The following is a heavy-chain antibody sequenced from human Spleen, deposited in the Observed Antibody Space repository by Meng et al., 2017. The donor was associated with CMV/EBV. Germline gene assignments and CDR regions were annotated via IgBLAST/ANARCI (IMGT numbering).Heavy chain of an antibody. CDR1: GGSISSSDYY. CDR2: SYYSGST. V-gene: IGHV4-39*07. CDR3: ARLGYCSSTSCPDV. D-gene: IGHD2-2*01. J-gene: IGHJ6*02. Sequence: SETLSLTCTVSGGSISSSDYYWGWIRQSPGKGLEWIGSSYYSGSTYYNPSLKSRVTISVDTSKNQFSLKLSSVTAADTAVYYCARLGYCSSTSCPDVWGQGTTVTVSS.